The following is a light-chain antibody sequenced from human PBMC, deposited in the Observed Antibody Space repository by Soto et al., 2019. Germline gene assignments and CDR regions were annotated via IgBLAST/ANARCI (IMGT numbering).Light chain of an antibody. J-gene: IGKJ2*01. CDR2: GAS. V-gene: IGKV3-15*01. CDR3: QQYNNWHT. Sequence: EIVMTQSPATLSVSPGERATLSCRASQSVSSNLAWYQQKPGQAPRLLIYGASTRATGIPARFSGSGSATEFTLTISSLQSEDFAVYYCQQYNNWHTFGQGTKLEIK. CDR1: QSVSSN.